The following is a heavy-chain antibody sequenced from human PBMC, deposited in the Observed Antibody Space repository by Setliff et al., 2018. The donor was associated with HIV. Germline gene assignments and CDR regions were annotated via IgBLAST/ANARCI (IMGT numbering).Heavy chain of an antibody. J-gene: IGHJ6*03. CDR3: ARTRPGIAAAGTQRGYYYYYYMDV. D-gene: IGHD6-13*01. Sequence: SETLSLTCSVSGGFISSYYWSWIRQPPRKGLEWIGYIYYSGSANYNPSLKSRVTMSIETSKNRFSLKLNSVTAADTAQYYCARTRPGIAAAGTQRGYYYYYYMDVWGKGTTVTVSS. V-gene: IGHV4-59*08. CDR2: IYYSGSA. CDR1: GGFISSYY.